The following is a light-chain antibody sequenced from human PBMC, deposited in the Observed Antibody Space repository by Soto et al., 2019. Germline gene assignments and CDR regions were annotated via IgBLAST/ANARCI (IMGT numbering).Light chain of an antibody. V-gene: IGKV1-39*01. CDR2: AAS. J-gene: IGKJ1*01. CDR1: QTIMTY. Sequence: DIQMTQSPSSLSASVGDEVTITFRASQTIMTYLNWYQLKPGKPPRLLIYAASSLRSGVPSRFSGSCSGTDFTLTIRSLQPEDFATYSCQPSYNSPQTCGRWTKVEIK. CDR3: QPSYNSPQT.